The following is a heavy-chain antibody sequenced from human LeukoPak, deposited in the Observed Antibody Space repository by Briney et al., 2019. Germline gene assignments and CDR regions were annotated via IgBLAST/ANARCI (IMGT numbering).Heavy chain of an antibody. V-gene: IGHV1-46*01. CDR2: INPSGGST. D-gene: IGHD6-19*01. Sequence: GASVKVSCKASGYTFTSYYMHWVRQAPGQGLEWMGIINPSGGSTSYAQRFQGRVTMTRDTSTSTVYMELSSLTPEDTAVYYCAREQSDITVVAQAYFQYWGQGTLVTVSS. J-gene: IGHJ1*01. CDR3: AREQSDITVVAQAYFQY. CDR1: GYTFTSYY.